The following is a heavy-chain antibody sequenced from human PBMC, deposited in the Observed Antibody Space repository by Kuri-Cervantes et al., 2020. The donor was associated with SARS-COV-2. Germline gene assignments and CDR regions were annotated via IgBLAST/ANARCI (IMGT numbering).Heavy chain of an antibody. D-gene: IGHD2-21*01. V-gene: IGHV3-21*01. CDR2: ISSSSSYI. CDR3: ARADLSDFAFDI. CDR1: GFTFSNAW. Sequence: GESLKISCAASGFTFSNAWMSWVRQAPGKGLEWVSYISSSSSYIYYADSLKGRFTISRDNAKNSLYLQMNSLRAEDTAVYYCARADLSDFAFDIWGQGTMVTVSS. J-gene: IGHJ3*02.